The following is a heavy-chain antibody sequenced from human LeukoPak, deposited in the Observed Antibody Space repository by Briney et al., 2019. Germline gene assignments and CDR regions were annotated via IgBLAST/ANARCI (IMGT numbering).Heavy chain of an antibody. CDR2: INHSGST. CDR1: GGSFSGYY. Sequence: SETLSLTCAVYGGSFSGYYWSWIRQPPGKGLEWIGEINHSGSTNYNPSLKSRVTISVDTSKKQFSLKLSSVTAADTAVYYCARDFIAARPFDYGGQGTLVTVSA. D-gene: IGHD6-6*01. CDR3: ARDFIAARPFDY. V-gene: IGHV4-34*01. J-gene: IGHJ4*02.